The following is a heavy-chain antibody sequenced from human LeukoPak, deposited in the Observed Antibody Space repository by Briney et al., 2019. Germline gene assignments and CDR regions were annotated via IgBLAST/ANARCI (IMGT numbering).Heavy chain of an antibody. CDR2: IYYSGST. V-gene: IGHV4-39*01. J-gene: IGHJ4*02. D-gene: IGHD5-12*01. CDR3: ARGERYSGYDSIDY. Sequence: SETLSLTCTVSGGSISSSSYYWGWTRQPPGKGLEWIGSIYYSGSTYYNPSLKSRVTISVDTSKNQFSLKLSSVTAADTAVYYCARGERYSGYDSIDYWGQGTLVTVSS. CDR1: GGSISSSSYY.